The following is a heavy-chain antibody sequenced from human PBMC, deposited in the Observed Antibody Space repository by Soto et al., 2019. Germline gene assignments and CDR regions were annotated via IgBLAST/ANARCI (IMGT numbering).Heavy chain of an antibody. D-gene: IGHD6-6*01. CDR3: VRGEYTSAGRENGFDP. V-gene: IGHV4-59*02. CDR1: GDSVTTYY. Sequence: PSETLSLTCTVSGDSVTTYYWSWIRQPPGKGLEWIGYTYYSRSPSYNPSLKSRVTMSLDTSKNQLSLKLSSVTAADTAVYYCVRGEYTSAGRENGFDPWGQGTLVTVSS. J-gene: IGHJ5*02. CDR2: TYYSRSP.